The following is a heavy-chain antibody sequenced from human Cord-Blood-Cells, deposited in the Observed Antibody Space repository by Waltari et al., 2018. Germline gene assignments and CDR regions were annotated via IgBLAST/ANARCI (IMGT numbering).Heavy chain of an antibody. V-gene: IGHV3-23*01. D-gene: IGHD7-27*01. CDR1: GFTFSSYA. Sequence: EVQLLESGGGLVQPGGSLRLSCAASGFTFSSYAMRWVRQAPGKGLEWVSAISGSGGSTYYADSVKGRFTISRDNSKNTLYLQMNSLRAEDTAVYYCAKARSGEGAFDIWGQGTMVTVSS. CDR3: AKARSGEGAFDI. J-gene: IGHJ3*02. CDR2: ISGSGGST.